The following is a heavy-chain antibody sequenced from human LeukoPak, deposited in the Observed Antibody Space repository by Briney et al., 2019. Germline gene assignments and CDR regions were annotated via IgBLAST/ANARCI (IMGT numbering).Heavy chain of an antibody. CDR1: GFTFSSYA. V-gene: IGHV3-30-3*01. J-gene: IGHJ4*02. CDR2: ISYDGSNK. CDR3: ARTHTQWELLNRNFDY. Sequence: GGSLRLSCAASGFTFSSYAMHWVRQAPGKGLEWVAVISYDGSNKYYADSVKGRFTISRDNSKNTLYLQMNSLRAEDTAVYYCARTHTQWELLNRNFDYWGQGTLVTVSS. D-gene: IGHD1-26*01.